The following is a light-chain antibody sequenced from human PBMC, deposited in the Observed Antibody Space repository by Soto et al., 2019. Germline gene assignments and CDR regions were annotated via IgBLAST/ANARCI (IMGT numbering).Light chain of an antibody. Sequence: QAVVTQEPSLTVSPGGTVTLTCGSSTGAVTSGHYPYWFQQKPGQAPRTLIYDTCNKHSWTPARFSGSLLGGKAALTLSGAQPEDEADYYCLLHYSDSLAFGGGTKLTVL. J-gene: IGLJ2*01. CDR3: LLHYSDSLA. CDR2: DTC. CDR1: TGAVTSGHY. V-gene: IGLV7-46*01.